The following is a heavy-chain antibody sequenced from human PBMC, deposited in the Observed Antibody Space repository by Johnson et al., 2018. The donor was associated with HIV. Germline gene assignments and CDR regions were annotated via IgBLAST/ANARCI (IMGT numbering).Heavy chain of an antibody. Sequence: QVQLVESGGGVVQPGGSLRLSCAASGFTFSNYGMDWVRQAPGKGLEWVAFIRYDGSSKYYADSVKGRFTVSRDNSKNTLYLQMKSLRPEDTAVYYCAKESKWESRTPHAFDLWGQGTMVTVSS. CDR1: GFTFSNYG. CDR2: IRYDGSSK. J-gene: IGHJ3*01. V-gene: IGHV3-30*02. D-gene: IGHD1-26*01. CDR3: AKESKWESRTPHAFDL.